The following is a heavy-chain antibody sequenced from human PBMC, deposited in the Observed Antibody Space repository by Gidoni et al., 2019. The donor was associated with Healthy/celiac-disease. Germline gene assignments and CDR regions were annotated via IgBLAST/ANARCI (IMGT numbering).Heavy chain of an antibody. D-gene: IGHD5-18*01. CDR3: ARSELMEDGYSYGYGY. Sequence: QLQLQESGPGLVKPSETLSLTCTVSGGSISRSSYYWGWIRQPPGKGLEWIGSIYYSGSTYYNPSLKSRVTISVDTSKNQFSLKLSSVTAADTAVYYCARSELMEDGYSYGYGYWGQGTLVTVSS. CDR2: IYYSGST. CDR1: GGSISRSSYY. V-gene: IGHV4-39*01. J-gene: IGHJ4*02.